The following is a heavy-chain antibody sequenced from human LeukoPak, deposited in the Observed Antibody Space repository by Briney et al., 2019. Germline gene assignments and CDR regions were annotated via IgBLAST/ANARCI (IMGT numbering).Heavy chain of an antibody. D-gene: IGHD3-22*01. J-gene: IGHJ4*02. CDR2: ISSSSSYI. Sequence: PGGSLRLSCAASGFTFSSYSMNWVRQAPGKGLEWVSSISSSSSYIYYADSVKGRFTISRDNAKNSLYLQMNSLRAEDTAVYYCAKDLSYYDSSGYPPGYWGQGTLVTVSS. CDR3: AKDLSYYDSSGYPPGY. V-gene: IGHV3-21*01. CDR1: GFTFSSYS.